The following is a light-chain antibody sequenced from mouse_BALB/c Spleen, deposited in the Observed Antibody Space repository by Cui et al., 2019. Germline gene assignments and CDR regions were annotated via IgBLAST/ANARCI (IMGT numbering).Light chain of an antibody. CDR3: HQWSSYLWT. CDR1: SSVSY. J-gene: IGKJ1*01. V-gene: IGKV4-80*01. CDR2: STS. Sequence: QIVFTLSPATMSPSPGVEITLTCSASSSVSYIHWYQQNSCTSPKLLIYSTSNLASGVPSIFSGSGSVTFYSLTIISVEAEDAADYYYHQWSSYLWTFGGGTKLEIK.